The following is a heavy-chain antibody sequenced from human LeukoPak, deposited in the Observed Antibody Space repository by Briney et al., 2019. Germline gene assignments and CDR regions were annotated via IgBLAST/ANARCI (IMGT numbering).Heavy chain of an antibody. V-gene: IGHV4-34*01. Sequence: PGGSLRLSCAASGFTFSSYGMHWVRQPPGKGLEWIGEINHSGSTNYNPSLKSRVTISVDTSKNQFSLKLSSVTAADTAVYYCASLAGIVADNWFDPWGQGTLVTVSS. CDR3: ASLAGIVADNWFDP. D-gene: IGHD6-25*01. CDR1: GFTFSSYG. CDR2: INHSGST. J-gene: IGHJ5*02.